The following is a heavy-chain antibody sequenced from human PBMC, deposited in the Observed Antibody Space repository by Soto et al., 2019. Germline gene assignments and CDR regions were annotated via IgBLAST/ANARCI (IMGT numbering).Heavy chain of an antibody. D-gene: IGHD5-12*01. J-gene: IGHJ4*02. CDR1: GFTFSSFG. Sequence: QVQLVESGGGVVQPGTSLRLSCAASGFTFSSFGIHWVRQAPGKGLEWVAVISYDGIDKNYGDSVKGRFTISRENSKNMVYLQMNSLRIEDTAVYHCAKDLREMATIRPDYWGQGIQVTFSS. CDR2: ISYDGIDK. CDR3: AKDLREMATIRPDY. V-gene: IGHV3-30*18.